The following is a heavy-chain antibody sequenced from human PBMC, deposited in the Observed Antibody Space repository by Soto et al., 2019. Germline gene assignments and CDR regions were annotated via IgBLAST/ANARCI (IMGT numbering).Heavy chain of an antibody. D-gene: IGHD3-16*02. CDR1: GYTFTSYG. CDR2: ISAYNGNT. J-gene: IGHJ4*02. Sequence: ASVKVSCKASGYTFTSYGISWVRQAPGQGLEWMGWISAYNGNTNYAQKLQGRVTMTTDTSTSTAYMELRSLRSDDTAVYYCARRDDYIWGSYRSWNYFDYWGQGTLVTVSS. CDR3: ARRDDYIWGSYRSWNYFDY. V-gene: IGHV1-18*01.